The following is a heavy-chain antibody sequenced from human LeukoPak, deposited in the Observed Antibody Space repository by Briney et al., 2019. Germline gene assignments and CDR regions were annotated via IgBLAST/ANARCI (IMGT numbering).Heavy chain of an antibody. CDR3: ARHGAWSGFYFDF. CDR2: IYYSGNT. V-gene: IGHV4-39*01. Sequence: SETLSLTCTVSGGSFSDTGYYWAWIRQPPGKGLEWIGSIYYSGNTFYNPSLKSRVTTSVDTSKKQFSLRLNSLTAADTAVYYCARHGAWSGFYFDFWGRGILVTVSS. J-gene: IGHJ4*02. CDR1: GGSFSDTGYY. D-gene: IGHD3-3*01.